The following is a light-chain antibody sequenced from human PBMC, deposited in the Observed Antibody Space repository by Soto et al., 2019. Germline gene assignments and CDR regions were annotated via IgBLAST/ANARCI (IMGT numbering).Light chain of an antibody. CDR1: QGITNY. V-gene: IGKV1-9*01. CDR2: TAS. J-gene: IGKJ5*01. CDR3: QQLYTLPFT. Sequence: DVQLTQSPSFLSSSIGDRVTITCRASQGITNYLAWYQQKPGKAAKPLIYTASTLQSGVPSRFSGSGAGAEFTLTISGLLPEDFAAYHCQQLYTLPFTLAQGTLLEV.